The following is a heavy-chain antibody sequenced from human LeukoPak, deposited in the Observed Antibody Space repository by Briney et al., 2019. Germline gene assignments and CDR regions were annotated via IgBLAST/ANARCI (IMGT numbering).Heavy chain of an antibody. J-gene: IGHJ6*03. CDR2: ISGSGGTT. Sequence: GGSLRLSCVASGFTFSSYAMSWVRQAPGKGLEWVSGISGSGGTTYYAGSVKGRFTISRDNAKNSLYLQMNSLRAEDTAVYYCARVGYSGYEDYYYYYMDVWGKGTTVTVSS. CDR1: GFTFSSYA. CDR3: ARVGYSGYEDYYYYYMDV. D-gene: IGHD5-12*01. V-gene: IGHV3-23*01.